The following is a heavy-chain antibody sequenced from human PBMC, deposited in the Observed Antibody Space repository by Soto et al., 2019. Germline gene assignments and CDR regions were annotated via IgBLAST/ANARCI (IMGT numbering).Heavy chain of an antibody. Sequence: QVQLQESGPGLVKPSQTLSLTCTVSGGSISSGGYYWSWIRQHPGKGLEWIGYIYYSGSTYYNPSLKRRVPISVDTSKNQFSRKLSSVTAADTAVYYCARSTQPGIAVAGTIDPWGQGTLVTVSS. CDR2: IYYSGST. J-gene: IGHJ5*02. V-gene: IGHV4-31*03. CDR3: ARSTQPGIAVAGTIDP. D-gene: IGHD6-19*01. CDR1: GGSISSGGYY.